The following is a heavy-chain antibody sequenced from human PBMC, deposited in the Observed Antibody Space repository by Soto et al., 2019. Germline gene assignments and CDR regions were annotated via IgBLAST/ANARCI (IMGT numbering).Heavy chain of an antibody. CDR2: ISANSGNT. V-gene: IGHV1-18*01. D-gene: IGHD7-27*01. CDR1: GYTFTNYG. CDR3: PRDGDSTYTLDV. J-gene: IGHJ6*02. Sequence: QVQLAQSGAEVKKRGASVKVSCKASGYTFTNYGISWVRQAPGQGLEWMGWISANSGNTNFAQNFQGRVTVTTDTSTTTAYMELRSLTSDDTAVYFCPRDGDSTYTLDVCGQGTAVTVSS.